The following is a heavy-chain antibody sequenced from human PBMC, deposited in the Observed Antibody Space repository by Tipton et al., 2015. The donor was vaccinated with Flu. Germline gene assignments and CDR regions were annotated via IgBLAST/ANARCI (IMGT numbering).Heavy chain of an antibody. CDR2: IGGSGSPNDI. D-gene: IGHD5-18*01. V-gene: IGHV3-23*01. CDR1: GFNFGSSA. J-gene: IGHJ4*02. Sequence: SLRLSCAGSGFNFGSSAMSWVRQAPGKGLEWVSGIGGSGSPNDIYYADSVKGRFTISRDNSKNTLYLQMNSLRGEDTAVYYCAKDLPYTYGQSHYDFWGQGTLVTVSS. CDR3: AKDLPYTYGQSHYDF.